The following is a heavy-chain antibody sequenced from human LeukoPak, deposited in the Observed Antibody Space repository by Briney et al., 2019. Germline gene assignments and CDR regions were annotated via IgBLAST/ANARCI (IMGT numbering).Heavy chain of an antibody. CDR2: ISGSGGST. D-gene: IGHD6-13*01. V-gene: IGHV3-23*01. Sequence: GGSLRLSCLASGFTFSSYAMHWVRQAPGKGLEWVSAISGSGGSTYYADSVKGRFTISRDSSKNTLYLQMNSLRAEDTAVYYCAKMISSSSLSDYWGQGTLVTVSS. J-gene: IGHJ4*02. CDR1: GFTFSSYA. CDR3: AKMISSSSLSDY.